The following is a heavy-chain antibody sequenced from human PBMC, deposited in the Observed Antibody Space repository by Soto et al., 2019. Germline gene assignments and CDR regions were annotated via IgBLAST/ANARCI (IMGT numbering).Heavy chain of an antibody. D-gene: IGHD3-22*01. CDR2: INPNSGGT. J-gene: IGHJ6*02. V-gene: IGHV1-2*04. Sequence: GASVKVSCKASGYTFTGYYMHWVRQAPGQGLEWMGWINPNSGGTNYAQKFQGWVTMTRDTSISTAYMELSRLRSDDTAVYYCAREEYYYDSSGPYYYGMDVWGQGTTVTVSS. CDR1: GYTFTGYY. CDR3: AREEYYYDSSGPYYYGMDV.